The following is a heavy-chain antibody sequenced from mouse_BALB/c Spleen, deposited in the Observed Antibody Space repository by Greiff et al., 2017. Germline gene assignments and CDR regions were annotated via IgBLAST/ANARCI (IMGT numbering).Heavy chain of an antibody. V-gene: IGHV1S132*01. CDR2: IFPGTGTT. Sequence: VQLQQSGAELVKPGASVKLSCKTSGYTFTSYWIQWVKQRPGQGLGWIGEIFPGTGTTYYNEKFKGKATLTIDTSSSTAYMQLSSLTSEDSAVYFCARSLDYDWFAYWGQGTLVTVSA. D-gene: IGHD2-4*01. CDR3: ARSLDYDWFAY. J-gene: IGHJ3*01. CDR1: GYTFTSYW.